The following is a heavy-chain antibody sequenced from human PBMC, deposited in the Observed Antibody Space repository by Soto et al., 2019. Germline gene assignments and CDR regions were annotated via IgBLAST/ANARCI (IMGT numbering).Heavy chain of an antibody. CDR2: TYYRSKWNS. Sequence: PSQTLSLTCAISGDSVPSETTAWNWIRQSPSRGLDRPGRTYYRSKWNSDYAGSVKSRITINADTSTNQCSLQLNSVTPEDTAVYYCTRGWSMAVWGQGTSVTVSS. J-gene: IGHJ6*02. CDR3: TRGWSMAV. V-gene: IGHV6-1*01. D-gene: IGHD2-15*01. CDR1: GDSVPSETTA.